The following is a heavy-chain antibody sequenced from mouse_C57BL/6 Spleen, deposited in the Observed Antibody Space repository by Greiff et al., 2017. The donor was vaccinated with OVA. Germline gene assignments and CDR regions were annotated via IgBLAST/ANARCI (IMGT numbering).Heavy chain of an antibody. CDR1: GYTFTSYW. D-gene: IGHD2-1*01. CDR3: ASGGNYGVFGY. CDR2: IDPSDSET. V-gene: IGHV1-52*01. J-gene: IGHJ2*01. Sequence: QVQLQQPGAELVRPGSSVKLSCKASGYTFTSYWMHWVKQRPIQGLEWIGNIDPSDSETHYNQKFKDKATLTVDKSSSTAYMQLSSLTSEDSAVYYCASGGNYGVFGYWGQGTTLTVSS.